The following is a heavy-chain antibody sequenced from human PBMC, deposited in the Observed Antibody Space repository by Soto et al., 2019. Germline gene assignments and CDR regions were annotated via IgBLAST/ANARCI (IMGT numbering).Heavy chain of an antibody. CDR2: IYYSGST. V-gene: IGHV4-39*02. CDR3: ASDKNHYYDSSGFRS. J-gene: IGHJ4*02. Sequence: QLQLQESGPGLVKPSETLSLTCTVSGGSISSSSYYWGWIRQPPGKGLEWIGSIYYSGSTYYNPSLKSRVTISVDTCKNHFSLKLSSVTAADTAVYYCASDKNHYYDSSGFRSRGQGTLVTVSS. CDR1: GGSISSSSYY. D-gene: IGHD3-22*01.